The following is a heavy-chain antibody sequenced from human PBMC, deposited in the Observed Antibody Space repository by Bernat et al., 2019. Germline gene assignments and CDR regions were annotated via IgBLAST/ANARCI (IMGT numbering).Heavy chain of an antibody. CDR2: ISGDGGST. CDR3: ASFTVTTGNFDY. Sequence: EVQLVESGGGVVQPGGSLRLSCAASGFTFDDYAMHWVRQAPGKGLEWVSLISGDGGSTYYAASVTGRFTISRDNSKTSLYLQMNSLRTEDTALYYCASFTVTTGNFDYWGQGTLVTVSS. CDR1: GFTFDDYA. V-gene: IGHV3-43*02. D-gene: IGHD4-17*01. J-gene: IGHJ4*02.